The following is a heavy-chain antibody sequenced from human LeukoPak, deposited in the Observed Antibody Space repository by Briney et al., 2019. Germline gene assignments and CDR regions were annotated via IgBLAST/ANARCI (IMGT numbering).Heavy chain of an antibody. Sequence: PGGSLRLSCAASGLTFSNYAMHWVRQAPGKGLECVTAISSNGGSTYYANSVKGRFTISRDNSKNTLYLQMGSLRAEDMAVYYCAKDRREWELLHYFDYWGQGTLVTVSS. D-gene: IGHD1-26*01. V-gene: IGHV3-64*01. CDR2: ISSNGGST. J-gene: IGHJ4*02. CDR3: AKDRREWELLHYFDY. CDR1: GLTFSNYA.